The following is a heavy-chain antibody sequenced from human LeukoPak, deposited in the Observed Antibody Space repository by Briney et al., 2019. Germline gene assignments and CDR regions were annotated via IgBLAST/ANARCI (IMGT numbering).Heavy chain of an antibody. D-gene: IGHD3-3*01. J-gene: IGHJ4*02. V-gene: IGHV4-59*08. CDR1: GGSISSYY. Sequence: SETLSLTCTVSGGSISSYYWSWIRQPPGEGLEWIGYIYYSGSTNYNPSLKSRVTISVDTSKNQFSLKLSSVTAADTAVYYCARQNFWSGYSSFFDYWGQGTLVTVSS. CDR3: ARQNFWSGYSSFFDY. CDR2: IYYSGST.